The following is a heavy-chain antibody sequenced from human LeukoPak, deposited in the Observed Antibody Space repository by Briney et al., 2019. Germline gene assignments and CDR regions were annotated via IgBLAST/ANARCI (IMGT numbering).Heavy chain of an antibody. V-gene: IGHV3-15*01. CDR3: TTESDTAMVVDY. CDR2: IKSKTDGGTT. J-gene: IGHJ4*02. Sequence: GGSLRLSCAASGFTFSNAWMSWVRQAPGRGLEWVGRIKSKTDGGTTDYAAPVKGRFIISRDDSKNMLYLQMNSLKTEDTAVYYCTTESDTAMVVDYWGQGTLVTVSS. CDR1: GFTFSNAW. D-gene: IGHD5-18*01.